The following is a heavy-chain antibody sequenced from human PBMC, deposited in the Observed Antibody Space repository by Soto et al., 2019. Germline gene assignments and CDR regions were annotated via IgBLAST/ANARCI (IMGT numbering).Heavy chain of an antibody. J-gene: IGHJ3*02. V-gene: IGHV3-23*01. CDR1: GFTFSSYA. CDR2: ISGSGGST. Sequence: LRLSCAASGFTFSSYAMSWVRQAPGKGLEWVSAISGSGGSTYYADSVKGRFTISRDNSKNTLYLQMNSLRAEDTAVYYCAKVAGTMIVVVTPDAFDIWGQGTMVTVSS. D-gene: IGHD3-22*01. CDR3: AKVAGTMIVVVTPDAFDI.